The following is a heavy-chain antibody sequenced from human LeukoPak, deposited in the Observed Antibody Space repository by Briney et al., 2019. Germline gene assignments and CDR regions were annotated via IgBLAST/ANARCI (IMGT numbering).Heavy chain of an antibody. D-gene: IGHD5-18*01. CDR3: AREKTAMVADFDC. V-gene: IGHV4-59*12. CDR1: GGSISSYY. CDR2: IYYSGST. J-gene: IGHJ4*02. Sequence: PSETLSLTCTVSGGSISSYYWSWIRQPPGKGLEWIGYIYYSGSTNYNPSLKSRVTISVDTSKNQFSLKLSSVTAADTAVYYCAREKTAMVADFDCWGQGTLVTVSS.